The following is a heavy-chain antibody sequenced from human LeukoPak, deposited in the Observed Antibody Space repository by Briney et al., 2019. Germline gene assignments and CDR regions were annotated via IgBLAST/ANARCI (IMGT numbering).Heavy chain of an antibody. Sequence: PSETLSLTCTVSGGSISSSSYYWGWIRQPPGKGLEWIGSIYYSGSTYYNPSLKSRVTISVDTSKNQFSLKLSSVTAADTAVYYCARINSSWYGMSYFDYWGQGTLVTVSS. CDR3: ARINSSWYGMSYFDY. J-gene: IGHJ4*02. D-gene: IGHD6-13*01. V-gene: IGHV4-39*07. CDR2: IYYSGST. CDR1: GGSISSSSYY.